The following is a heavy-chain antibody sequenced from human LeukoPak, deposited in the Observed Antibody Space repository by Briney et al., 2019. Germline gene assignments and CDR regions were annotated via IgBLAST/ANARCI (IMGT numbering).Heavy chain of an antibody. CDR1: GYSISSGYY. CDR2: IYHSGST. V-gene: IGHV4-38-2*02. Sequence: SETLSLTCTVSGYSISSGYYWGWIRQPPGKGLEWIGSIYHSGSTYYNPSLKSRVTISVGTSKNQFPLKLSSVTAADTAVYYCARDPSDYGGNGIDYWGQGTLVTVSS. J-gene: IGHJ4*02. CDR3: ARDPSDYGGNGIDY. D-gene: IGHD4-23*01.